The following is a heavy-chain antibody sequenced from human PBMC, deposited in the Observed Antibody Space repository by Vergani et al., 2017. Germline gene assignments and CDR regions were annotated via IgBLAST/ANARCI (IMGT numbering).Heavy chain of an antibody. CDR1: GFTFGDYA. V-gene: IGHV3-49*03. CDR2: IRSKAYGGTT. CDR3: TNLQLGYYYGMDV. Sequence: EVQLVESGGGLVQPGRSLRLSCTASGFTFGDYAMSWFRQAPGKGLEGVGFIRSKAYGGTTEYAASVKGRFTISRDDSKSIAYLQMNSLKTEDTAVYYCTNLQLGYYYGMDVWGQGTTVTVSS. J-gene: IGHJ6*02. D-gene: IGHD4-11*01.